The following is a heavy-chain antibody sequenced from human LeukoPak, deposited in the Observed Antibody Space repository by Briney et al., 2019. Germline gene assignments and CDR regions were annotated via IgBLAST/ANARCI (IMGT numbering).Heavy chain of an antibody. V-gene: IGHV1-69*01. D-gene: IGHD6-19*01. Sequence: SVKVSCKASGGTFSSYAISWVRQAPGQGLEWMGGIIPIFGTANYAQKFQGRVTITADESTSTAYMELSSLRSEDTAVYYCARDGIEVATDDAFDIWGQGTMVTVSS. CDR2: IIPIFGTA. J-gene: IGHJ3*02. CDR1: GGTFSSYA. CDR3: ARDGIEVATDDAFDI.